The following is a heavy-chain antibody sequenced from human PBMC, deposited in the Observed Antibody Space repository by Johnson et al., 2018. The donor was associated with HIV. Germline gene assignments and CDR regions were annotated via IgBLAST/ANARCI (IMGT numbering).Heavy chain of an antibody. D-gene: IGHD6-6*01. CDR2: IRYDGSK. V-gene: IGHV3-30*02. Sequence: QVQLVESGGGVVQPGRSLRLSCAASGFTFSSYGMHWVRQAPGKGLEWVAFIRYDGSKYYADSVKGRFTISRDNSKNTLYLQLNSLRAEDTAVYHCAKPAGGGIAARNAFDIWGQGTMVTVSS. J-gene: IGHJ3*02. CDR3: AKPAGGGIAARNAFDI. CDR1: GFTFSSYG.